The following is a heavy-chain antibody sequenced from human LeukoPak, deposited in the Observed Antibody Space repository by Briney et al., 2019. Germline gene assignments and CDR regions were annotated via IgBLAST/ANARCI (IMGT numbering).Heavy chain of an antibody. J-gene: IGHJ4*02. CDR2: ISAYNGNT. Sequence: GASVKVSCKASGYTFTSYGISWVRQAPGQGLEWMGWISAYNGNTNYAQKLQGRVTMTTDTSTRTVYMELRTLRSDDTAVYYCARDSYDFLTGRYSGSGGDYWGQGTLVTVSS. V-gene: IGHV1-18*01. CDR3: ARDSYDFLTGRYSGSGGDY. CDR1: GYTFTSYG. D-gene: IGHD3-9*01.